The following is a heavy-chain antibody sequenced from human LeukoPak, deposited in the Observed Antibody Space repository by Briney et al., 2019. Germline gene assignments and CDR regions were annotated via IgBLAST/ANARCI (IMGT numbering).Heavy chain of an antibody. CDR1: GFVFSNFE. CDR2: STE. J-gene: IGHJ4*02. CDR3: ARLKRPNYFDY. V-gene: IGHV3-30*04. Sequence: GGSLRLSCAASGFVFSNFEMNWVRQAPGKGLEWLGSTEYDADSVKGRFTISRDNSKNTLYLQMDSLTPDDTAVYYCARLKRPNYFDYWGQGTLVIASS. D-gene: IGHD6-25*01.